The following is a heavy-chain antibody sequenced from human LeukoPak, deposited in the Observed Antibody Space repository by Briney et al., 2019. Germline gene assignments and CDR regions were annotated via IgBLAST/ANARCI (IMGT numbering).Heavy chain of an antibody. Sequence: SVKVSCKASGGTFSSYAISWVRQAPGQGLEWMGRIIPILGIANYAQKFQGRVTINADKSTSTAYMELSSLRSEDTAVYYCARNIAAAGTWFDPWGQGTLVTVSS. V-gene: IGHV1-69*04. D-gene: IGHD6-13*01. CDR2: IIPILGIA. J-gene: IGHJ5*02. CDR1: GGTFSSYA. CDR3: ARNIAAAGTWFDP.